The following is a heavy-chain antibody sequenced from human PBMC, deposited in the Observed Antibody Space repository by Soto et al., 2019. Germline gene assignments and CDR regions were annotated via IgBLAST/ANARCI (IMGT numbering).Heavy chain of an antibody. CDR1: GGSFSGYY. J-gene: IGHJ6*02. V-gene: IGHV4-34*01. Sequence: QVQLQQWGAGLLKPSETLSLTCAVYGGSFSGYYWSWIRQPPGKGLEWIGEINHSGSTNYNPSLKSRVTISVDTSKNQFSLKLSSVTAADTAVYYCARGGYYYDSSGYYYYYYGMDVWGQGTTVTVSS. CDR2: INHSGST. D-gene: IGHD3-22*01. CDR3: ARGGYYYDSSGYYYYYYGMDV.